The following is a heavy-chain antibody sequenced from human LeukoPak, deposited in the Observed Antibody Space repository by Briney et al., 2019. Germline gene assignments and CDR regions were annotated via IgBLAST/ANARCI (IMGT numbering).Heavy chain of an antibody. CDR1: GFTFSSYS. D-gene: IGHD3-3*01. CDR3: ARVAWDDFWSGYYSDY. V-gene: IGHV3-48*02. CDR2: ISRSSSTI. Sequence: GGSLRLSCAAYGFTFSSYSMNWVRQAPGKGLEWVSYISRSSSTIYYADSVKGRFTISRDNAKNSLYLQMNSLRDEDTAVYYCARVAWDDFWSGYYSDYWGQGTLVTVSS. J-gene: IGHJ4*02.